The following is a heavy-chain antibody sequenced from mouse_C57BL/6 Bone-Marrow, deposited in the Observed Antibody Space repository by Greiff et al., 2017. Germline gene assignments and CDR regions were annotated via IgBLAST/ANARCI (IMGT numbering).Heavy chain of an antibody. Sequence: EVMLVESGGDLVKPGGSLTLSCAASGFTFSSYGMSWVRQTPDKRLEWVATISSGGSYTYYPDSVKGRFTISRDNAKNTLYLQMSSLKSEDTAMYYCARHRTGTYFDVWGTGTTVTVSS. V-gene: IGHV5-6*01. CDR3: ARHRTGTYFDV. J-gene: IGHJ1*03. CDR1: GFTFSSYG. D-gene: IGHD4-1*01. CDR2: ISSGGSYT.